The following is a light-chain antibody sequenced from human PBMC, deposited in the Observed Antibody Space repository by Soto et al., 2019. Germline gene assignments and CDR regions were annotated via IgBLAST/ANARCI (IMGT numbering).Light chain of an antibody. V-gene: IGLV2-23*02. CDR3: CSYAGSSTFVI. CDR2: EDN. J-gene: IGLJ2*01. Sequence: QSALTQPASLSGSTGQSITISCTGTSSDVGSYNLVSWYQQHPGKAPKLMILEDNKRPSGVSNRFSGSKSGNTASLTISGLQAEDEADYYCCSYAGSSTFVIFGGGTKLTVL. CDR1: SSDVGSYNL.